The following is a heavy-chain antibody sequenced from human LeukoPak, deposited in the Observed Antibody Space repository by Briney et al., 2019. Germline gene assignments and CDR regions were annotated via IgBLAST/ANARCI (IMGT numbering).Heavy chain of an antibody. D-gene: IGHD5-12*01. CDR1: GFTVSSNY. J-gene: IGHJ3*02. CDR2: IYYSGST. V-gene: IGHV4-39*07. CDR3: ARSCRILDIVATIRARLGGNGFDI. Sequence: KPGGSLRLSCAASGFTVSSNYMSWVRQPPGEGLEWIGSIYYSGSTYYNPSLKSRVTIAVETSKNQFSLKLSSVTAADKAVYYCARSCRILDIVATIRARLGGNGFDIWGQGTMVTVSS.